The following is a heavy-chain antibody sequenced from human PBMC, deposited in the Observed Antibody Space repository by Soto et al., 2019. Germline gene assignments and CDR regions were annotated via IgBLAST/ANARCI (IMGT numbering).Heavy chain of an antibody. CDR2: ISSSSSTI. CDR3: ASPRIAGPRNDAFDI. J-gene: IGHJ3*02. CDR1: GFTFSSYS. Sequence: EVQLVESGGGLVQPGGSLRLSCAASGFTFSSYSMNWVRQAPGKGLEWVSYISSSSSTIYYADSVKGRFTISRDNAKNSLYLQMNSLRDEDTAVYYGASPRIAGPRNDAFDIWGQGPMVTVSS. D-gene: IGHD6-13*01. V-gene: IGHV3-48*02.